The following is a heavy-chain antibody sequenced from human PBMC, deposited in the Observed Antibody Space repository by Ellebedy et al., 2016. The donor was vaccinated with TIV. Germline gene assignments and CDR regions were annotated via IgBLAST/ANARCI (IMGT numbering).Heavy chain of an antibody. V-gene: IGHV3-13*04. CDR2: IGTAGDT. CDR3: AKGGVTPHYYGMDV. D-gene: IGHD2-21*02. CDR1: GFTFSSYD. Sequence: GESLKISXAASGFTFSSYDMHWVRQATGKGLEWVSAIGTAGDTYYPGSVKGRFTISRENAKNSLYLQMNSLRAGDTAVYYCAKGGVTPHYYGMDVWGQGTTVTVSS. J-gene: IGHJ6*02.